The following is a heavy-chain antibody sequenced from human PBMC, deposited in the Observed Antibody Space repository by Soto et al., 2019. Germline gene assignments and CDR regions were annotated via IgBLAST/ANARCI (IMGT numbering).Heavy chain of an antibody. CDR3: ARDLRDYYDSSGYPGPPFDY. J-gene: IGHJ4*02. D-gene: IGHD3-22*01. V-gene: IGHV1-8*01. Sequence: GASVKVSCKASGYTFTSYDINWVRQATGQGFEWMGWMNPNSGNTGYAQKFQGRVTMTRDTSITTAYMELSSLRSEDTAVYYCARDLRDYYDSSGYPGPPFDYWGQGTLVTVSS. CDR2: MNPNSGNT. CDR1: GYTFTSYD.